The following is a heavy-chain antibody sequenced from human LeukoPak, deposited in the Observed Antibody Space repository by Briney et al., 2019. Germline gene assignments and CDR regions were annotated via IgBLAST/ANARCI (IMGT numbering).Heavy chain of an antibody. V-gene: IGHV4-30-2*01. CDR1: GGSVSSGGYS. D-gene: IGHD1-20*01. CDR2: IYDSGST. CDR3: ATLAGITGTPTAYYFDY. Sequence: PSQTLSLTCAVSGGSVSSGGYSWGWIRQPPGKGLEWIGYIYDSGSTYYNPSLKSRVTISLDRSKNQFSLKLSSVTAADTAVYYCATLAGITGTPTAYYFDYWGQGTLVTVSS. J-gene: IGHJ4*02.